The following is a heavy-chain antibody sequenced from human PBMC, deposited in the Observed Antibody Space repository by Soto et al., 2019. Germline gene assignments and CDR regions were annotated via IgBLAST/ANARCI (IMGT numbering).Heavy chain of an antibody. Sequence: QVQLEESGGGVVQPGESLRLSCEASGFKFRSYAMHWVRQAPGKGLEWVGFIAYDGSNKNYAESVAGRFTISRDNSKNTVYVDSTNVGPDDTAMYFCASETRDGAYDDFDSWGQGTLVTVAS. CDR1: GFKFRSYA. V-gene: IGHV3-30-3*01. CDR3: ASETRDGAYDDFDS. D-gene: IGHD2-8*01. J-gene: IGHJ4*02. CDR2: IAYDGSNK.